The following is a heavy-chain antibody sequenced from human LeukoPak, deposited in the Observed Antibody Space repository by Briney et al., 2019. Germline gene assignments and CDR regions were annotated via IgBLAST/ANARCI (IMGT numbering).Heavy chain of an antibody. CDR1: GFTFADYG. V-gene: IGHV3-20*04. J-gene: IGHJ4*02. D-gene: IGHD2-21*02. CDR3: AKGDWADY. Sequence: GGSLRLSCAASGFTFADYGMSWVRQAPGKGLEWVCGINWNGNTRVYADSMKGRFTISRDNSKNTLYLEMNSLRAEDTAVYFCAKGDWADYWGQGTLVTVSS. CDR2: INWNGNTR.